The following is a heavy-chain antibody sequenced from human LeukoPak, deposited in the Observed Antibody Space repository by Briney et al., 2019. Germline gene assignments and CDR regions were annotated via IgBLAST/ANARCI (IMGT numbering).Heavy chain of an antibody. V-gene: IGHV3-7*01. CDR1: GFIFTNYF. D-gene: IGHD3-3*01. Sequence: GGSLRLSCAASGFIFTNYFMSWVRQAPGKGLEWVASIKHDGSEKYYVDSVRGRFTISRDNTINSLYLQMSSLRAEDTAVYYCATDRGWRTSGYYLYYFEYWGQGTLVTFSS. CDR2: IKHDGSEK. J-gene: IGHJ4*02. CDR3: ATDRGWRTSGYYLYYFEY.